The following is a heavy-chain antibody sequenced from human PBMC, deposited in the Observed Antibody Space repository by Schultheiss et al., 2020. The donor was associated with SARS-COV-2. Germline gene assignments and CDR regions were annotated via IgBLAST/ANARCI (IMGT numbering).Heavy chain of an antibody. CDR3: ARGGGYDILTGYHDYYYGMDV. J-gene: IGHJ6*02. CDR2: ISYDGSNK. CDR1: GFTFSSYG. V-gene: IGHV3-30*03. D-gene: IGHD3-9*01. Sequence: GESLKISCAASGFTFSSYGMHWVRQAPGKGLEWVAVISYDGSNKYYADSVKGRFTISRDNSKNTLYLQMNSLRAEDTAVYYCARGGGYDILTGYHDYYYGMDVWGQGTTVTVSS.